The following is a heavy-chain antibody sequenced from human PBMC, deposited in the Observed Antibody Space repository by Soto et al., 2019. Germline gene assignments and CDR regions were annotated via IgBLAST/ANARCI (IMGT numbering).Heavy chain of an antibody. Sequence: QVQLVQSGPEVKKPGASVKVSCKTSGYSFITYGISGVRLAPGQGLEWLGWISAFNGQTNYGQKFRGRVTFTTDTSTNTPYMELRSLTPDDTAMYYCARHGSNKLWVEGLNAMDVLGQWTTVTV. V-gene: IGHV1-18*01. CDR1: GYSFITYG. CDR2: ISAFNGQT. J-gene: IGHJ6*02. D-gene: IGHD5-18*01. CDR3: ARHGSNKLWVEGLNAMDV.